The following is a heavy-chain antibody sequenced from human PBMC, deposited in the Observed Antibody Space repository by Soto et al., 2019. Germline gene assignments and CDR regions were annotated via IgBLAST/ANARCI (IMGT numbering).Heavy chain of an antibody. D-gene: IGHD3-16*02. CDR3: AKALYMEGDSSYRAFDS. V-gene: IGHV3-23*01. CDR1: GFTFSRYV. J-gene: IGHJ4*02. Sequence: EVQLLESGGGLVQPGGSLRLSCAASGFTFSRYVMYWVRQAPGKGLEWVSSVTGAYSVTHYADSVMGRFTISRDNSINAVYLQLSSLRAEDTALYYCAKALYMEGDSSYRAFDSWGQGTLVTVSS. CDR2: VTGAYSVT.